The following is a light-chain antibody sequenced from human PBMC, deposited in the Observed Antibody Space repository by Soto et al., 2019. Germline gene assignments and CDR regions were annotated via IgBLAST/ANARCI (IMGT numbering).Light chain of an antibody. J-gene: IGKJ1*01. CDR2: GAS. CDR1: QSVSSSY. Sequence: EIVLTQSPGTLSLSPGERATLSCRASQSVSSSYLAWYQQKPGQAPRLLIYGASSRATGIPDRFSGSGSGTXXXXTXSRXEPEXFAVYYCQQYGSSPTWTFGQGTKVEIK. V-gene: IGKV3-20*01. CDR3: QQYGSSPTWT.